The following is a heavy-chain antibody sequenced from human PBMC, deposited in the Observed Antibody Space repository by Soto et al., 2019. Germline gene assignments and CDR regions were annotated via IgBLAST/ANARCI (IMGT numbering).Heavy chain of an antibody. CDR2: IYYSGST. Sequence: QLQLQESGPGLVKPSETLSLTCTVSGGSISSSSYYWGWIRQPPGKGLEWIGSIYYSGSTYYNPSLKSRVTISVDTSKNQFSLKLSSVTAADTAVYYCARHTRHSSGPTYFDYWGQGTLVTVSS. CDR1: GGSISSSSYY. CDR3: ARHTRHSSGPTYFDY. V-gene: IGHV4-39*01. D-gene: IGHD6-19*01. J-gene: IGHJ4*02.